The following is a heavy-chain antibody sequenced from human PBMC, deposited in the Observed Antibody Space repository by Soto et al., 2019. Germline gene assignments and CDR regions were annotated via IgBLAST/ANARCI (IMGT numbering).Heavy chain of an antibody. Sequence: EVHLVESGGGLVQPGGSLRLSCAASGFTFSSNWMSWVRQAPGKGLEFVANIKPDGSQSDYADSLEGRFTISRDNAKNSLYLQMSSLRAEDTAVYYCAIGSSWGQGTLVTVSS. CDR3: AIGSS. CDR1: GFTFSSNW. V-gene: IGHV3-7*01. J-gene: IGHJ5*02. CDR2: IKPDGSQS.